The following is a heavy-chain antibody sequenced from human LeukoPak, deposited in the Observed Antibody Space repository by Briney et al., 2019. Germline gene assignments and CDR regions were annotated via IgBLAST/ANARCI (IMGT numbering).Heavy chain of an antibody. CDR1: GFTFSSYA. V-gene: IGHV3-23*01. J-gene: IGHJ4*02. CDR3: ANLGSSELRVPASQGN. CDR2: VNDRGYST. Sequence: GGSLRLSCAASGFTFSSYAMSWARQAPGKGLEWVSAVNDRGYSTYYADSVKGRFTISRDNSKNTVFLQMSSLRVEDTAVYYCANLGSSELRVPASQGNWGQGTLVTVSS. D-gene: IGHD2-2*01.